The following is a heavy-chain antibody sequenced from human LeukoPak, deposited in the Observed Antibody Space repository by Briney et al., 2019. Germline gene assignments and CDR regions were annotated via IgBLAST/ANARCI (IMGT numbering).Heavy chain of an antibody. V-gene: IGHV1-69*13. CDR1: GGTFSSYA. Sequence: SVTVSCKASGGTFSSYAISWVRQAPGQGLEWMGGIIPISGTANYAQKFQGRVTITADESTSTAYMELSSLRSEDTAVYYCARHYYDSSGYYYDGAFDIWGQGTMVTVSS. CDR2: IIPISGTA. J-gene: IGHJ3*02. D-gene: IGHD3-22*01. CDR3: ARHYYDSSGYYYDGAFDI.